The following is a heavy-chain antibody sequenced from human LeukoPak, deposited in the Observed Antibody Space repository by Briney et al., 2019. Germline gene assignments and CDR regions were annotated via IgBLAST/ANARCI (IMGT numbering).Heavy chain of an antibody. CDR1: GFTFSSYA. CDR2: ISGSRGTT. J-gene: IGHJ4*02. Sequence: GGSLRLSCAASGFTFSSYAMTWLRQAPRKALEWVSAISGSRGTTYYADSVKGRFTISRDNSKNTLYLQMNSLRADDTSVYYCARGLQEYTYGFDYWGQGTLVTVSS. CDR3: ARGLQEYTYGFDY. D-gene: IGHD5-18*01. V-gene: IGHV3-23*01.